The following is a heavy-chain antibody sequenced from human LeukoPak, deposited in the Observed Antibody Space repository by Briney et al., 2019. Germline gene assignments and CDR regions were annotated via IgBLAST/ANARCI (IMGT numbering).Heavy chain of an antibody. Sequence: ASETLSLTCTVSGGSISSSSYYWGWIRQPPGKGLEWIGSIYYSGSTYYNPSLKSRVTISVDTSKNQFSLKLSSVTAADTAVYYCAILPPSSGPPATDAFDIWGQGTMVTVSS. CDR3: AILPPSSGPPATDAFDI. CDR1: GGSISSSSYY. V-gene: IGHV4-39*01. CDR2: IYYSGST. J-gene: IGHJ3*02. D-gene: IGHD3-22*01.